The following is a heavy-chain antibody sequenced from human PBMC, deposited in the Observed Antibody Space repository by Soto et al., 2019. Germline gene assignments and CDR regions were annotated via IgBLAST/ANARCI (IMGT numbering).Heavy chain of an antibody. V-gene: IGHV4-59*08. CDR2: INHDGYS. J-gene: IGHJ6*02. Sequence: QVQLQQSGPGLVKPSETLSLTCTVSGGSIINYYCSWFRQSPGKGLEWIGYINHDGYSAYNLSLKRRITMSADTSKTQFSLMLDYVTATDTAVYYCARQGYGPQPGLVDAWGQGTTVIVSS. CDR3: ARQGYGPQPGLVDA. D-gene: IGHD1-1*01. CDR1: GGSIINYY.